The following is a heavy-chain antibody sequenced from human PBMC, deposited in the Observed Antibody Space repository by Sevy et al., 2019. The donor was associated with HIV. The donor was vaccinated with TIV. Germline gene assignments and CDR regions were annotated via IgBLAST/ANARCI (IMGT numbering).Heavy chain of an antibody. Sequence: SLRLSCIGSGFIFGDYAINWVRQAPGKGLEWIGFIRRRVFGGTTQYAASVKGRFTISRDDSKSIAYLQMNSLGNEDTAIYYCTRGGSMTILSPWDYWGQGILVTVSS. CDR2: IRRRVFGGTT. J-gene: IGHJ4*02. CDR1: GFIFGDYA. D-gene: IGHD3-3*01. V-gene: IGHV3-49*04. CDR3: TRGGSMTILSPWDY.